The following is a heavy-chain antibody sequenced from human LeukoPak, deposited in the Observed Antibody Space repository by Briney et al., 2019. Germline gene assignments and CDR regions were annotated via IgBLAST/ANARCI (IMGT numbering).Heavy chain of an antibody. CDR3: AREVIAALSWFDP. J-gene: IGHJ5*02. V-gene: IGHV3-23*01. CDR1: GFTFGDYA. D-gene: IGHD6-13*01. CDR2: IRGSGVST. Sequence: GGSLRLSCTASGFTFGDYAMSWVRQAPGKGLEWVSAIRGSGVSTYYADSVKGRFTVSRDNSKNTLYLQMNSLRAEDTAVYYCAREVIAALSWFDPWGQGTLVTVSS.